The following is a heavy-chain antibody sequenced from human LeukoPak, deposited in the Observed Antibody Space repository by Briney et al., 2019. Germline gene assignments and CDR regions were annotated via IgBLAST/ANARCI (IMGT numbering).Heavy chain of an antibody. CDR2: ISSSSSYI. V-gene: IGHV3-21*01. Sequence: GGSLRLSCAASGFTFSSYGMHWVRQAPGKGLEWVSSISSSSSYIYYADSVKGRFTISRDNAKNSLYLQMNSLRAEDTAVYYCARDSYYYDSSGYWSPMDDAFDIWGQGTMVTVSS. J-gene: IGHJ3*02. CDR1: GFTFSSYG. D-gene: IGHD3-22*01. CDR3: ARDSYYYDSSGYWSPMDDAFDI.